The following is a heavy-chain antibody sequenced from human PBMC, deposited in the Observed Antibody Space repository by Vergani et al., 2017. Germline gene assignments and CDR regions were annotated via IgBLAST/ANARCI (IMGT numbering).Heavy chain of an antibody. Sequence: EVQLVESGGGLVQPGGSLRLSCAASGFTFSSYSMNWVRQAPGKGLEWVSYISSSSSTIYYADSVKGRFTISRDNAKNSLYLQMNSLRAEDTAVYYCARDSQVQEVAALYYYYYYGMDFWGQGTTVTVSS. D-gene: IGHD2-15*01. J-gene: IGHJ6*02. CDR1: GFTFSSYS. CDR2: ISSSSSTI. CDR3: ARDSQVQEVAALYYYYYYGMDF. V-gene: IGHV3-48*01.